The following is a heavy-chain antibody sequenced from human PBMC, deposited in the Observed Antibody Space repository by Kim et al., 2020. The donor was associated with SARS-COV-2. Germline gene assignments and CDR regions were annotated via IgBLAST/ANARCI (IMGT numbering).Heavy chain of an antibody. CDR3: ARYGNVFDY. D-gene: IGHD4-4*01. Sequence: STNYNPSLKSRVTISVDTSKNQFSLKLSSVTAADTAVYYCARYGNVFDYWGQGTLVTVSS. J-gene: IGHJ4*02. V-gene: IGHV4-59*01. CDR2: ST.